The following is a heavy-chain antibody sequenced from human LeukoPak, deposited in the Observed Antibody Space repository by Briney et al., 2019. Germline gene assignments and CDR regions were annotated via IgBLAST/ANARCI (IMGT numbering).Heavy chain of an antibody. CDR2: IYPGDSDT. D-gene: IGHD5-12*01. CDR1: GYTLTTYW. J-gene: IGHJ4*02. V-gene: IGHV5-51*01. Sequence: GESLKISCKASGYTLTTYWIGWVRQMPGKGLEWMGIIYPGDSDTRYSPSFQGQVTISADKSITTAYLQWSSLKASDTAMYCCASGQGYSGYALFDFWGQGTLVTVSS. CDR3: ASGQGYSGYALFDF.